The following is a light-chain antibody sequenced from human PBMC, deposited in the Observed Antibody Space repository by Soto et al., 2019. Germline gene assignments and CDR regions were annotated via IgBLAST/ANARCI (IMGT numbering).Light chain of an antibody. CDR3: LLSYNGPYV. V-gene: IGLV7-46*01. CDR1: TGAVTNGHY. J-gene: IGLJ1*01. CDR2: DTT. Sequence: HALATQEPSLTVSPGGTVTLTCGSSTGAVTNGHYPYWFQQKPGQAPRTLIYDTTNRHSWTPARFSGSLLGGKAALTLSGAQPEDEAEYYCLLSYNGPYVFGTGTKVTVL.